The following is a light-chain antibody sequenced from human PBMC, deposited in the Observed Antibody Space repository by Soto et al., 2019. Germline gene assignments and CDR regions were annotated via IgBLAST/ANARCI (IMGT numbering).Light chain of an antibody. V-gene: IGKV3-15*01. CDR3: QQYNDWPRT. CDR1: QSVTYK. J-gene: IGKJ4*01. Sequence: IVMTQSPATLSVSPGERVTLSCRATQSVTYKLAWYQQKPGQAPRLLIYAASTRIGGVPARFSGSGSGAEFTLTISSLQSEDFAVYYCQQYNDWPRTFGGGTKVEIK. CDR2: AAS.